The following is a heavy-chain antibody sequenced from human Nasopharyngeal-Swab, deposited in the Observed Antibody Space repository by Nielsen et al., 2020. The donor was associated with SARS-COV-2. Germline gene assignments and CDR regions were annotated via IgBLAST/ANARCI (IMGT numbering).Heavy chain of an antibody. CDR1: GFTFSNAW. CDR3: VTGDIVATGDYYYGMDV. CDR2: ISSNGGST. J-gene: IGHJ6*02. V-gene: IGHV3-64D*06. D-gene: IGHD5-12*01. Sequence: GEALKISCAASGFTFSNAWMSWVRQAPGKGLEYVSAISSNGGSTYYADSVKGRFTISRDNSKNTLHLQMSSLRAEDTAVYYCVTGDIVATGDYYYGMDVWGQGTTVTVSS.